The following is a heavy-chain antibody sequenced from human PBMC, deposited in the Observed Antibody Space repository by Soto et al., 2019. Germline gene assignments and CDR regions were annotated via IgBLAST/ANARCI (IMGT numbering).Heavy chain of an antibody. CDR1: GFTFSSYA. Sequence: QVQLVESGGGVVQPGTSLRLSCAASGFTFSSYAMHWVRQAPGKGLGWVAIMSYDGNNQDYADSVKGRFTISRDNLKNTVHLQMKSLRVEDTAVYYCAKALGELSPESFDYWGQGVLVSVSS. CDR3: AKALGELSPESFDY. J-gene: IGHJ4*02. CDR2: MSYDGNNQ. V-gene: IGHV3-30*18. D-gene: IGHD3-16*02.